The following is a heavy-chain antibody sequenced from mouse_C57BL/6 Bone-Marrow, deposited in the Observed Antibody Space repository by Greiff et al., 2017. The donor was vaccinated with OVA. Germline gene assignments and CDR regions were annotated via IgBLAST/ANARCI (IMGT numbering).Heavy chain of an antibody. J-gene: IGHJ4*01. Sequence: QVQLQQPGAELVKPGASVKMSCKASGYTFTSYWITWVKQRPGQGLEWIGDIYPGSGSTNYNEKFKSKATLTVDTSSSTAYMQRSSLTSEDSAVYYCATLYYYGSSPYYAMDYWGQGTSVTVSS. D-gene: IGHD1-1*01. CDR2: IYPGSGST. CDR3: ATLYYYGSSPYYAMDY. CDR1: GYTFTSYW. V-gene: IGHV1-55*01.